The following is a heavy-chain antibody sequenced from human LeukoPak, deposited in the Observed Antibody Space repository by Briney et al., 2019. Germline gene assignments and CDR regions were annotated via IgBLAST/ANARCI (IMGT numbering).Heavy chain of an antibody. D-gene: IGHD6-13*01. V-gene: IGHV4-34*01. Sequence: KPSETLSLTCAVYGGSFSGYYWSWIRQPPGKGLEWIGEINHSGSTNYNPSLKSRVTISVDTSKNQFSLKLSSVTAADTAVYYCARSAGYSSSLDYFDYWGQGTLVTVSS. CDR1: GGSFSGYY. CDR3: ARSAGYSSSLDYFDY. CDR2: INHSGST. J-gene: IGHJ4*02.